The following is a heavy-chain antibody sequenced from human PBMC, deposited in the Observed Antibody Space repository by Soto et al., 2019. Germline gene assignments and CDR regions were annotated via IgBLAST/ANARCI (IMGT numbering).Heavy chain of an antibody. Sequence: QVQLVESGGGVVQPGRSLRLSCAASGFTFSSYAMHWVRQAPGKGLEWVAVISYDGSNKYYADSVKGRFTISRDNSKNTLYLQMNSLRAEDTAVYYCAREVGYCSSTSCYKGYYYGMDVWGQGTTVTVSS. CDR2: ISYDGSNK. CDR1: GFTFSSYA. J-gene: IGHJ6*02. V-gene: IGHV3-30-3*01. D-gene: IGHD2-2*02. CDR3: AREVGYCSSTSCYKGYYYGMDV.